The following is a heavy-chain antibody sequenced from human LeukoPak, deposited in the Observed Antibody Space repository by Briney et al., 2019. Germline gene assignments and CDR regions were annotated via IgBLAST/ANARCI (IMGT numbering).Heavy chain of an antibody. V-gene: IGHV7-4-1*02. D-gene: IGHD6-13*01. CDR1: GYTFTSYA. CDR3: ARVSIAAAGTAFDI. CDR2: INTNTGNP. Sequence: ASVKVSCKASGYTFTSYAMNWVRQAPGQGLEWMGWINTNTGNPTYAQGFAGRFVFSLDTSVSTAYLQISSLKAEDTAVYYCARVSIAAAGTAFDIWGQGTMVTVSS. J-gene: IGHJ3*02.